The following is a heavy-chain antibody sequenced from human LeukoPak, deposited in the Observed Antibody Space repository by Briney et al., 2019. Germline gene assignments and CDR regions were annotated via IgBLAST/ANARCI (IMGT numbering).Heavy chain of an antibody. CDR1: GGSFSGYY. V-gene: IGHV4-34*01. CDR3: AREAYDFWSGYYKPFDY. J-gene: IGHJ4*02. Sequence: SETLSLTCAVYGGSFSGYYWSWIRQPPGKGLEWIGEINHSGSTNYNPSLKSRVTISVDTSKNQFSLKLSSVTTADTAVYYCAREAYDFWSGYYKPFDYWGQGTLVTVSS. CDR2: INHSGST. D-gene: IGHD3-3*01.